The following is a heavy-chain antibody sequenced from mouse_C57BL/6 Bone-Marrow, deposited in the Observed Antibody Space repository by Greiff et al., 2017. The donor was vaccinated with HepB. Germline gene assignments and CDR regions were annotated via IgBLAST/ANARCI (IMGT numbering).Heavy chain of an antibody. V-gene: IGHV1-15*01. CDR1: GYTFTDYE. J-gene: IGHJ2*01. CDR3: TPLLLRSFGY. D-gene: IGHD1-1*01. Sequence: SGAELVRPGASVTLSCKASGYTFTDYEMHWVKQTPVHGLEWIGAIDPENGGTAYNQKFKGKAILTADKSSSTAYMDLRSLTSEGSAVYYCTPLLLRSFGYWGQGTTLTVSS. CDR2: IDPENGGT.